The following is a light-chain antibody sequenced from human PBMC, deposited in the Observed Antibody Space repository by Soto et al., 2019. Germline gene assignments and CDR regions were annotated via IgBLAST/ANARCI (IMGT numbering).Light chain of an antibody. V-gene: IGKV3-11*01. CDR3: QQRSNWPLT. Sequence: EIVLTQSPATLSLSPGERATLSCRASQSVNRNLAWYRQKPGQAPRLLIYDASNRATGIPARFSGSGSGTDFTLTISSLEPADFAVYYCQQRSNWPLTFGRGTKVEIK. CDR1: QSVNRN. J-gene: IGKJ4*01. CDR2: DAS.